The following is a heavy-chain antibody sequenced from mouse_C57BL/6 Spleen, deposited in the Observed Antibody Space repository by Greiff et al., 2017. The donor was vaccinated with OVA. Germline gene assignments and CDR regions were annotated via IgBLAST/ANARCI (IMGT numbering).Heavy chain of an antibody. CDR3: TRDDY. CDR1: GFTFSDAW. J-gene: IGHJ2*01. CDR2: ISNKANNHAT. Sequence: EVQLVESGAGLVQPGGSMKLSCAASGFTFSDAWMDWVRQSPGKGLEWVAEISNKANNHATCYAESEKRRFTISRDNSKSSVYLQMNSIRAEDSGSYNCTRDDYWGQGTTLTVSS. V-gene: IGHV6-6*01.